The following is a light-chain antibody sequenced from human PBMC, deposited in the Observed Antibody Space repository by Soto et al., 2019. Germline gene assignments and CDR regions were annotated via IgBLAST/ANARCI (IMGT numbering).Light chain of an antibody. CDR2: EGN. Sequence: QSALTQPASVSGSPGQAITISCNGTSSDVGYYNLVSWYQQLPGKAPKLIIYEGNKRPSGVSDRFSGSKSGNTASLTVSGLQAEDEAVYHCCSYAGSTTVIFGGGTKLTVL. V-gene: IGLV2-23*01. J-gene: IGLJ2*01. CDR3: CSYAGSTTVI. CDR1: SSDVGYYNL.